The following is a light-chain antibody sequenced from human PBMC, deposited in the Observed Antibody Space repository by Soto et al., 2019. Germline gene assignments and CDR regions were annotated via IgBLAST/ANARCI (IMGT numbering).Light chain of an antibody. V-gene: IGLV2-14*03. CDR1: SSDVGGYNY. CDR2: DVS. CDR3: SSYASDNTVV. J-gene: IGLJ2*01. Sequence: QSALTQPASVSGSPGQSITISCTGTSSDVGGYNYVSWYQQHPGKAPKFMIYDVSNRPSGVSDRFSGSKSGNTASLTISGLQAEDKADYYCSSYASDNTVVFGGGTKLTVL.